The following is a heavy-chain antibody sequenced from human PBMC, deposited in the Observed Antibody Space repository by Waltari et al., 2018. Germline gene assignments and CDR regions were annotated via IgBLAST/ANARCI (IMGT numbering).Heavy chain of an antibody. CDR3: AKRDSSWYSLDN. CDR2: IRYDGSNK. V-gene: IGHV3-30*02. CDR1: GFIFSSSG. Sequence: QVQLVESGGGVVQPGGSLRLSCAASGFIFSSSGLHWVRQAPGKGLEWVAFIRYDGSNKNYADSVKGRFTISRDNSKNTLYLQMTSLTDEDTAVYYCAKRDSSWYSLDNWGQGTLVTVSS. D-gene: IGHD6-13*01. J-gene: IGHJ4*02.